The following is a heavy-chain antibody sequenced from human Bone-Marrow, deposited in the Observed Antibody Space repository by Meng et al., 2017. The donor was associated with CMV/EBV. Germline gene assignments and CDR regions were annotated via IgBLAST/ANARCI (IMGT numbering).Heavy chain of an antibody. CDR3: AKDHPRTAGTWVDY. J-gene: IGHJ4*02. D-gene: IGHD6-13*01. CDR1: GFTFSSYA. Sequence: GESLKISCAASGFTFSSYAMSWVRQAPGKGLEWISAISGSGGSTYYADSVKGWFTISRDNSKNTLYLQMNSLRAEDTAVYYCAKDHPRTAGTWVDYWGQGTLVTVSS. V-gene: IGHV3-23*01. CDR2: ISGSGGST.